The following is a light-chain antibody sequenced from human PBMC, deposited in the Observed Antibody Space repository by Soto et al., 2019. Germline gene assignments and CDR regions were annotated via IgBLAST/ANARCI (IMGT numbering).Light chain of an antibody. CDR3: QQYGTSKT. Sequence: ETVLTQSPGTLSLSPGERVTFSCRASQSVSSSYLAWYQQKPGQAPRLLIYGASSRATGIPDRFSGSGSGTDFTLTISRLEPEDFAVYYCQQYGTSKTFGQGTKVEIK. J-gene: IGKJ1*01. CDR2: GAS. V-gene: IGKV3-20*01. CDR1: QSVSSSY.